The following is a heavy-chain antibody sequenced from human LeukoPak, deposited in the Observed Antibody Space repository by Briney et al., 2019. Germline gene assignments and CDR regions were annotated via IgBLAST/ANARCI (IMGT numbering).Heavy chain of an antibody. J-gene: IGHJ3*02. Sequence: GGSLRLSCAASGFTFSSYEMSWVRQAPGKGLEWVSYISSSGSTIYYADSVKGRFTISRDNAKNSLYLQMNSLRAEDTAVYYCARDGDYDYVWGSYRLYAFDIWGQGTMVTVSS. CDR1: GFTFSSYE. CDR2: ISSSGSTI. CDR3: ARDGDYDYVWGSYRLYAFDI. D-gene: IGHD3-16*02. V-gene: IGHV3-48*03.